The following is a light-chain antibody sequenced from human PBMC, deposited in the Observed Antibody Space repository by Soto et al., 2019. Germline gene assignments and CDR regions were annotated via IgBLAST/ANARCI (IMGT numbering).Light chain of an antibody. CDR1: QSVSGSY. Sequence: EIVLTQSPGTLSLSPGERATLSCRASQSVSGSYLAWYQQKPGQAPRLLIYGASSRATGIPDRFSGSGSGTDFTLTISRLEPEDFAVYYWQQYGSSLYTFGQGTKLEI. J-gene: IGKJ2*01. CDR2: GAS. CDR3: QQYGSSLYT. V-gene: IGKV3-20*01.